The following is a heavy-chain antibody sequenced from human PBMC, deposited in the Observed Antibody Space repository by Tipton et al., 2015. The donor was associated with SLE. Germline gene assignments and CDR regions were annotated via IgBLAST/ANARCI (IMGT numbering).Heavy chain of an antibody. Sequence: SLRLSCAASGFTFSNAWMNWVRQAPGKGLEWVGRIKSKTDGGTTDYAAPVKGRFTISRDDSKNTLYLQMNSLKTEDTAVYYCVDLGYYYDSSGFDYWGQGTLVTVSS. CDR2: IKSKTDGGTT. D-gene: IGHD3-22*01. CDR1: GFTFSNAW. V-gene: IGHV3-15*07. CDR3: VDLGYYYDSSGFDY. J-gene: IGHJ4*02.